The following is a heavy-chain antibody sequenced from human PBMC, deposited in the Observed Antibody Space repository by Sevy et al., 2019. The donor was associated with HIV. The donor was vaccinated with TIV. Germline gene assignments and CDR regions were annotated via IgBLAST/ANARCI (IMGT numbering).Heavy chain of an antibody. J-gene: IGHJ4*02. CDR2: MSNTGSTI. V-gene: IGHV3-48*01. CDR3: ASQRGGYERLYYFDY. D-gene: IGHD5-12*01. CDR1: GFSFSIYS. Sequence: GGSLRLSCAASGFSFSIYSMNWVRQAPGRGLEWVSYMSNTGSTIHYADSVKGRFTISRDNAKNSLYLQMNSLRAEDTALYYCASQRGGYERLYYFDYWGQGTLVTVSS.